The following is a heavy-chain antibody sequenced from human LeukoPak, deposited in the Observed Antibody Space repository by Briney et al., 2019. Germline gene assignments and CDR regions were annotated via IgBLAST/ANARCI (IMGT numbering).Heavy chain of an antibody. V-gene: IGHV3-30*02. CDR2: IQYDGSYK. CDR3: AKDRERGWLGYCSSTSCYGSIDY. J-gene: IGHJ4*02. CDR1: GFTFSSYG. Sequence: GGSLRLSCAASGFTFSSYGMHCVRHAPGKGVEWVTFIQYDGSYKDYADSVKGRFTISRDNSKNTLYLQMNSLRAEDTAVYYCAKDRERGWLGYCSSTSCYGSIDYWGQGTLVTVSS. D-gene: IGHD2-2*01.